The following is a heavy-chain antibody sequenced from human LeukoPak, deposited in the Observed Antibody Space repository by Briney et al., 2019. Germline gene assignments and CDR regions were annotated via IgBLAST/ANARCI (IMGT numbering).Heavy chain of an antibody. D-gene: IGHD6-13*01. CDR3: ARDLQSSSWYPEYFQH. CDR2: IYYSGST. Sequence: SETLSLTCTVSGGSISSYYWSWIRQPPGKGLEWIGSIYYSGSTYYNPSLKSRVTISVDTSKNQFSLKLSSVTAADTAVYYCARDLQSSSWYPEYFQHWGQGTLVTVSS. CDR1: GGSISSYY. V-gene: IGHV4-39*07. J-gene: IGHJ1*01.